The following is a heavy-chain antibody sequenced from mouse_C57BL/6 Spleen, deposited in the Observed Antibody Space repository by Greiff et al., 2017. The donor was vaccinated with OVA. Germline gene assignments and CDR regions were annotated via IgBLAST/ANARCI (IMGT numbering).Heavy chain of an antibody. J-gene: IGHJ2*01. CDR3: ALFITTVVADY. CDR2: IDPSDSET. D-gene: IGHD1-1*01. Sequence: QVQLKQPGAELVRPGSSVKLSCKASGYTFTSYWMHWVKQRPIQGLEWIGNIDPSDSETHYNQKFKDKATLTVDKSSSTAYMELRSLTSEDSAVYYCALFITTVVADYWGQGTTLTVSS. CDR1: GYTFTSYW. V-gene: IGHV1-52*01.